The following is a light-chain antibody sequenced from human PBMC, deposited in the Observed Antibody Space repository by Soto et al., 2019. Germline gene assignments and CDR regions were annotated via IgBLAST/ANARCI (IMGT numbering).Light chain of an antibody. CDR1: QTISSW. CDR3: QQYNSFIWT. CDR2: KAS. Sequence: DIQMTQSPSTLSASVGDRVTIICRASQTISSWLAWYQQKGGKAPKLLISKASILDSGVPSRFSGSGSGTEFNLTISSLQTEDFATYYCQQYNSFIWTFGQGTKVDIK. V-gene: IGKV1-5*03. J-gene: IGKJ1*01.